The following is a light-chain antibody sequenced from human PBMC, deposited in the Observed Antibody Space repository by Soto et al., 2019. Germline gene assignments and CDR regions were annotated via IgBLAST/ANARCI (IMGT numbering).Light chain of an antibody. CDR3: QQLNSYPLT. CDR2: AAS. J-gene: IGKJ3*01. CDR1: QGISSY. V-gene: IGKV1-9*01. Sequence: DIQLTQSPSFLSVSVGERDTITCRASQGISSYLAWYQQKPGQAPKLLIYAASTLQSGVPSRFSGSGSGTEFTLTISSLQPEDFATYYCQQLNSYPLTFGPGTKVDIK.